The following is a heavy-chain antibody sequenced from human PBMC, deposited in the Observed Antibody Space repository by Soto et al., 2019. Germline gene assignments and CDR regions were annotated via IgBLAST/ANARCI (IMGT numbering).Heavy chain of an antibody. CDR1: GGSFSGYY. CDR2: INHSGST. CDR3: ARSEYDFWSGYYSPHWFDP. D-gene: IGHD3-3*01. Sequence: PAETMSLTCAVYGGSFSGYYWSWIRQPPGKGLEWIGEINHSGSTNYNPSLKSRVTISVDTSKNQFSLKLSSVTAADTAVYYCARSEYDFWSGYYSPHWFDPWGQGTLVTVSS. J-gene: IGHJ5*02. V-gene: IGHV4-34*01.